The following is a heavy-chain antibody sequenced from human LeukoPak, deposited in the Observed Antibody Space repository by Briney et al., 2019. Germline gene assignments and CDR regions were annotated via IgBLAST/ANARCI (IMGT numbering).Heavy chain of an antibody. Sequence: SETLSLTCAVYGGSFSGYYWSWIRQPPGKGLEWIGEINHSGSTNYNPSLKSRVTISVDTSKNQFSLKLSSVTAADTAVYYCARGSQYQARFDPWGQGTLVTVSS. CDR3: ARGSQYQARFDP. V-gene: IGHV4-34*01. J-gene: IGHJ5*02. CDR1: GGSFSGYY. CDR2: INHSGST. D-gene: IGHD2-2*01.